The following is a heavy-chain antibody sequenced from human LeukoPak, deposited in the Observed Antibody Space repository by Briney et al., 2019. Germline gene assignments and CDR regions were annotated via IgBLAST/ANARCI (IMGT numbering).Heavy chain of an antibody. CDR1: GFTFSSYE. V-gene: IGHV3-48*03. CDR2: ISSSGSTR. Sequence: GGSLRLSCAASGFTFSSYEMNWVRQAPGKGLEWVSYISSSGSTRTYADSVKGRFTISRDNAKNSLYLEMNSLRAEDTAVYYCALPANYYYGMDVWGQGTTVTVSS. CDR3: ALPANYYYGMDV. J-gene: IGHJ6*02. D-gene: IGHD2-2*01.